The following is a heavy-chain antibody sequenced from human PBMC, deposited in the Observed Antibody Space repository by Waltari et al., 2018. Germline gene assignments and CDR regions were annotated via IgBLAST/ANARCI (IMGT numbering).Heavy chain of an antibody. CDR1: GGSISSYY. Sequence: QVQLQESGPGLVKPSETLSLTCTVSGGSISSYYWSWIRQPPGQGLEWIGYIYYSGSTNYNPSLKSRVTISVDTSKNQFSLKLSSVTAADTAVYYCARGVRFLEWLLQDYYYMDVWGKGTTVTVSS. D-gene: IGHD3-3*01. V-gene: IGHV4-59*01. CDR2: IYYSGST. CDR3: ARGVRFLEWLLQDYYYMDV. J-gene: IGHJ6*03.